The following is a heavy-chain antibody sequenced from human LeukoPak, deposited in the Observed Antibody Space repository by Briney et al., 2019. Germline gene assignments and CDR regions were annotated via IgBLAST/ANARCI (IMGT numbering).Heavy chain of an antibody. CDR2: ISYTGTT. V-gene: IGHV4-39*01. Sequence: PSETLSLTCTVSGGSISSSTYYWGWIRQPPGKGLEWIGSISYTGTTYYKPSLKSRVTISVDTSKNQFSLNLRSVTAADTAVYYCARQKGGVAGLKYYFDYWGQGTLVTVSS. CDR1: GGSISSSTYY. D-gene: IGHD6-19*01. J-gene: IGHJ4*02. CDR3: ARQKGGVAGLKYYFDY.